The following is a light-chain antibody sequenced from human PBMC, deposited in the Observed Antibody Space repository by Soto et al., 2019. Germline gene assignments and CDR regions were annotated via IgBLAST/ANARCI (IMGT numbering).Light chain of an antibody. Sequence: QSVLTQSPSASASLGASVKLTCTLSSCHSSYAIAWHQQQPEKGPRYLMKLNSDGSHSKGDGTPDRFSGSSSGAERYLTISSLQSEDEADYYCQTWGTGIVVFGGGTKLTVL. V-gene: IGLV4-69*01. CDR1: SCHSSYA. CDR3: QTWGTGIVV. CDR2: LNSDGSH. J-gene: IGLJ2*01.